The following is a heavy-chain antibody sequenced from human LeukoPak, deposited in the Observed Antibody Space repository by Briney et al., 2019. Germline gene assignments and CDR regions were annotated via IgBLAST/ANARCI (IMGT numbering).Heavy chain of an antibody. D-gene: IGHD3-10*01. V-gene: IGHV3-7*03. CDR1: GFSLSSYY. J-gene: IGHJ4*02. Sequence: GGSLRLSCVASGFSLSSYYMSWVRQAPGKGLEWVANIKQDGSETYYVDSVKGRFTISRDNAKYSLYLQMNSLRAEDTAVYYCAKEGFGSGEAYWGQGTLVTVSS. CDR2: IKQDGSET. CDR3: AKEGFGSGEAY.